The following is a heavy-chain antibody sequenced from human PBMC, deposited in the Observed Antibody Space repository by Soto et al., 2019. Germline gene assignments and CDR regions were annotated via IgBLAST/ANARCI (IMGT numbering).Heavy chain of an antibody. V-gene: IGHV3-11*06. CDR1: GFTFSDYY. J-gene: IGHJ6*02. Sequence: QVQLVESGGGLVKPGGSLRLSCAASGFTFSDYYMSWIRQAPGKGLEWVSYISSSSSYTNYADSVKGRFTISRDNAKNSLYLQMNSLRAEDTAVYYCARDPRRLPRPLPNYYYYYGMDVWGQGTTVTVSS. CDR3: ARDPRRLPRPLPNYYYYYGMDV. D-gene: IGHD6-6*01. CDR2: ISSSSSYT.